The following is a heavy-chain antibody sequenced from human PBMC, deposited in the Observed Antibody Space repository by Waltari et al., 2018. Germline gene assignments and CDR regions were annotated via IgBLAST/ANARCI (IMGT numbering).Heavy chain of an antibody. CDR1: GGTFSSYT. CDR3: ARERVAAFDY. CDR2: IIPILGIE. Sequence: QVQLVQSGAEVKKPGSSVKVSCKASGGTFSSYTISWVRQAPGEGLEWMGRIIPILGIENYAQKCQGRVTITADKSTSTAYMELSSLRSEDTAVYYCARERVAAFDYWGQGTLVTVSS. J-gene: IGHJ4*02. D-gene: IGHD2-15*01. V-gene: IGHV1-69*08.